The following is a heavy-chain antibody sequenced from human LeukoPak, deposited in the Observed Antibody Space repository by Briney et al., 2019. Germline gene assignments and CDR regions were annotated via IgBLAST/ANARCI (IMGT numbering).Heavy chain of an antibody. CDR3: ARYSGGGRTASVDS. D-gene: IGHD3-10*01. J-gene: IGHJ5*01. Sequence: SETLSLTCTVSGGSISTYYWSWIRQPPGKGLEWLGYIYTSGSTNFNPSLKSRVTISVDTSKSQFSLKLTSVTAADTAVYYCARYSGGGRTASVDSWGQGTLVTVSS. CDR1: GGSISTYY. CDR2: IYTSGST. V-gene: IGHV4-4*09.